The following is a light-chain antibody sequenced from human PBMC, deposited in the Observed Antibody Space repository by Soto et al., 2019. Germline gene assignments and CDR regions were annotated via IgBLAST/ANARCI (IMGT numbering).Light chain of an antibody. V-gene: IGKV3-15*01. J-gene: IGKJ1*01. CDR2: GAS. CDR3: QQYNNWPGWA. CDR1: QSVSSY. Sequence: EIVMTQSPATLSVYPGERATLSCRASQSVSSYLAWYQQKPGQAPRLLIYGASTRATGIPARFSGSGSGTEFTLTISSLQSEDFAVYYCQQYNNWPGWAFGQGTKVEIK.